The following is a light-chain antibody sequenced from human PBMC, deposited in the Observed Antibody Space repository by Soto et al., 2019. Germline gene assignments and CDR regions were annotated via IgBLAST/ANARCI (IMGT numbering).Light chain of an antibody. CDR2: LGS. Sequence: DIVMTQSPLSLPVTPGEPASISCRSSQSLLHSDGYNYLDWYLQKPGQSPQLLIYLGSLRAGGVPDRFSGSGSGTDFTLRISRVEADDIGVYYCMQVAHTPPYSFGQGTKPEI. J-gene: IGKJ2*01. CDR1: QSLLHSDGYNY. V-gene: IGKV2-28*01. CDR3: MQVAHTPPYS.